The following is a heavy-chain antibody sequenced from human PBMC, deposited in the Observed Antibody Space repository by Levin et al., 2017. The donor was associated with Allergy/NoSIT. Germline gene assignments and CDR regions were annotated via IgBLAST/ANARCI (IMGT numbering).Heavy chain of an antibody. Sequence: GGSLRLSCTASGFTFGDYAMSWFRQAPGKGLEWVGFIRSKAYGGTTEYAASVKGRFTISRDDSKSIAYLQMNSLKTEDTAVYYCTRDVVFLVPAAIERSTNWFDPWGQGTLVTVSS. CDR2: IRSKAYGGTT. D-gene: IGHD2-2*01. CDR1: GFTFGDYA. CDR3: TRDVVFLVPAAIERSTNWFDP. V-gene: IGHV3-49*03. J-gene: IGHJ5*02.